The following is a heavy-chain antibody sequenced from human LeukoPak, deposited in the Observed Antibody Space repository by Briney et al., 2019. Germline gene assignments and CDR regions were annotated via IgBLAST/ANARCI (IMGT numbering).Heavy chain of an antibody. CDR1: GFTFSSYS. J-gene: IGHJ5*02. Sequence: GESLRLSCAASGFTFSSYSMNWVRQAPGKGLEWVSYISSSSSTIYYADSVKGRFTISRDNAKNSLYLQMNSLRAEDTAVYYCARAGIRRLSELRRYWFDPWGQGTLVTVSS. CDR2: ISSSSSTI. D-gene: IGHD4-23*01. CDR3: ARAGIRRLSELRRYWFDP. V-gene: IGHV3-48*01.